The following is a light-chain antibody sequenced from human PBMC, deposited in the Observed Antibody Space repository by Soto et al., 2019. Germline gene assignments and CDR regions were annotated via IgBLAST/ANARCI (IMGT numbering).Light chain of an antibody. Sequence: DIQMTQSPSSLSTSVGDRVTITCRASQYINNYLNWYQQKPGKAPKLLIFAAYNLQSGVPSRFSGSGSGTDYTLTISSRQPEDFATYYCQQSYSTPPYTFGQGTQLDMK. J-gene: IGKJ2*01. CDR1: QYINNY. V-gene: IGKV1-39*01. CDR2: AAY. CDR3: QQSYSTPPYT.